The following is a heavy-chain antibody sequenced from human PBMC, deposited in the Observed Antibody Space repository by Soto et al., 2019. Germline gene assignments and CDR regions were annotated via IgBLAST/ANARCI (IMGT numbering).Heavy chain of an antibody. CDR1: GFTLSNYW. J-gene: IGHJ4*02. D-gene: IGHD6-19*01. CDR2: IISVGSST. CDR3: VRDWSVAGRPLYY. V-gene: IGHV3-74*01. Sequence: EVQLVESGGGLVQPGGSLRLSCAASGFTLSNYWMHWVRQGPGKGLVWVSLIISVGSSTNYADSVKGRFTLSRDNAKNTLDLQMNSLRGEDTAVYYCVRDWSVAGRPLYYWGQGTLVTVSS.